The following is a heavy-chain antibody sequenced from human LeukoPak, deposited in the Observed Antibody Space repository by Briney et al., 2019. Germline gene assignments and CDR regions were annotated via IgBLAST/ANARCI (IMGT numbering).Heavy chain of an antibody. CDR1: GFTAISKY. D-gene: IGHD2-2*02. V-gene: IGHV3-53*01. J-gene: IGHJ6*02. Sequence: PGGSLRLSCAASGFTAISKYMSWTRQAPGTGLEWLSVIYSGGSTYYADSVKGRFTISRDNSKNTLYLQMNNLRAEDTAVYYCARDCSSTSCYISPNYYYGMDVWGQGTTVTVSS. CDR3: ARDCSSTSCYISPNYYYGMDV. CDR2: IYSGGST.